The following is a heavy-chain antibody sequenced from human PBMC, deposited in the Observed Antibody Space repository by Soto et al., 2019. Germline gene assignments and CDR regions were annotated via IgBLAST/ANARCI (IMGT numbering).Heavy chain of an antibody. CDR2: IDHDGSNK. J-gene: IGHJ4*02. Sequence: QVQLMESGGGVVQPGTSLRPSCAASGFTFSTYGMHWVRQAPGKALEWVASIDHDGSNKHYADTVKGRLTVSRDNSKNTLFLQVDSLRVGDTAVYFCARGIRTLNYDYWGQGTLLMVSS. CDR1: GFTFSTYG. V-gene: IGHV3-33*01. CDR3: ARGIRTLNYDY. D-gene: IGHD2-8*01.